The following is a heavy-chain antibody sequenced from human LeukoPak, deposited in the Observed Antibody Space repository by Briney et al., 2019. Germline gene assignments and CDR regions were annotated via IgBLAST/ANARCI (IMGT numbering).Heavy chain of an antibody. Sequence: PGGSLRLSRAASGFTFSSYWMSWVRQAPGKGLEWVANIKQDGSEKYYVDSVKGRFTISRDNAKNSLYLQMNSLRAEDTAVYYCARVLPGGYSYGGRGWGQGTLVTVSS. J-gene: IGHJ4*02. V-gene: IGHV3-7*01. CDR3: ARVLPGGYSYGGRG. CDR1: GFTFSSYW. CDR2: IKQDGSEK. D-gene: IGHD5-18*01.